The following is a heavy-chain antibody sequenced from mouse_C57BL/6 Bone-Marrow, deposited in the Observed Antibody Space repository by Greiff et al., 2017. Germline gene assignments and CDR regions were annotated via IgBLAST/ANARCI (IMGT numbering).Heavy chain of an antibody. CDR2: IDPENGDT. Sequence: VQLQQSGAELVRPGASVTLSCTASGFNIKDDYMNWVKQRPEQGLEWIGWIDPENGDTAYASKFQGKATITADTSSNTAYLQLSSLTSEDTAVYYCTSSSAYWGQGTLVTVSA. V-gene: IGHV14-4*01. D-gene: IGHD1-3*01. CDR3: TSSSAY. CDR1: GFNIKDDY. J-gene: IGHJ3*01.